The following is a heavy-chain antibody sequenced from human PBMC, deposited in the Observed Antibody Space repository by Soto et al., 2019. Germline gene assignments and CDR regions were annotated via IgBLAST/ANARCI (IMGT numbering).Heavy chain of an antibody. CDR2: ISHTGTT. J-gene: IGHJ4*02. V-gene: IGHV4-4*02. Sequence: QVQLQESGPGLVKPSATLSLTCAVSGDSISGSQWWSWVRLPQGKGLEGIGEISHTGTTNYNPSLKSRWTISVDKPQNPFCLNLTSVTAADTAVYYCAGVIRSRDEYFDYWGQGTVVTVSP. D-gene: IGHD3-10*01. CDR1: GDSISGSQW. CDR3: AGVIRSRDEYFDY.